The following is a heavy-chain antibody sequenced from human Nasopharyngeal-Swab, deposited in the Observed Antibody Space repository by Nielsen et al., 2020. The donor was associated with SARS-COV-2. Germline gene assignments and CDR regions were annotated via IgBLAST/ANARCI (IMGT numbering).Heavy chain of an antibody. CDR1: GGSISSSSYY. J-gene: IGHJ4*02. V-gene: IGHV4-39*01. CDR2: IYYSGST. CDR3: ARGSVFLLRYFDWSPLRPFDY. Sequence: SETLSLTCTVSGGSISSSSYYWGWIRQPPGKGLEWIGSIYYSGSTYYNPSLKSRVTISVDTSKNQFSLKLSSVTAADTAVYYCARGSVFLLRYFDWSPLRPFDYWGQGTLVTVSS. D-gene: IGHD3-9*01.